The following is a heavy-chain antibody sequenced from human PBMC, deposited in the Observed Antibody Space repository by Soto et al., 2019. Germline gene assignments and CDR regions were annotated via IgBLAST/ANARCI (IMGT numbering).Heavy chain of an antibody. J-gene: IGHJ1*01. CDR3: ARWGTTGGLDV. Sequence: QVQLVESGGGVAQPGTSLRLSCVGSGFTFRSYVIHWVRQAPGKGLEWVALTSYDGSNKDYGDSVKGRFTISRDNSRNTVDLQMDSLRREDMALYYCARWGTTGGLDVWGQGTLVSVSS. CDR2: TSYDGSNK. V-gene: IGHV3-33*05. D-gene: IGHD3-16*01. CDR1: GFTFRSYV.